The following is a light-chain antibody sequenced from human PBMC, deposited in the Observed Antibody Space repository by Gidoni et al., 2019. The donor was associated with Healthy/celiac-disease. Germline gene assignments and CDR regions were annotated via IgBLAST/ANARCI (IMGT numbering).Light chain of an antibody. Sequence: YELTQPSSVSGSPGQTARITCSGDVLAKKYARWFQQKPGQAPVLVIYKDSERPSGIPERFSGSSSGTTVTLTISGAQVEDEADYYCFSAADNNFWVFGGGTKLTVL. CDR1: VLAKKY. CDR3: FSAADNNFWV. CDR2: KDS. V-gene: IGLV3-27*01. J-gene: IGLJ3*02.